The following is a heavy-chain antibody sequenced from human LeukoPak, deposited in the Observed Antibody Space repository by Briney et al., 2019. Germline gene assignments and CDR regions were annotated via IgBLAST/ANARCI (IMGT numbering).Heavy chain of an antibody. CDR3: ARDGGGDYGDYKSDY. Sequence: GGSLRLSCAASGFTFSSYSMNWVRQAPGKGLEWVSSISSSSSYIYYADSVKGRFTISRDNAKNSLYLQMNSLRAEDTAVYYCARDGGGDYGDYKSDYWGQGTLVTVSS. J-gene: IGHJ4*02. CDR1: GFTFSSYS. V-gene: IGHV3-21*01. D-gene: IGHD4-17*01. CDR2: ISSSSSYI.